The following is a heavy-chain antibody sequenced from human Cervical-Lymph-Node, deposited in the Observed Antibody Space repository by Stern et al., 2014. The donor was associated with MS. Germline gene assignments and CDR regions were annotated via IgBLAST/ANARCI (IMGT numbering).Heavy chain of an antibody. D-gene: IGHD1-14*01. CDR3: ARGAASAAWYKHAVDV. Sequence: VQLLESGAEVQKPGSSVKVSCKASGDTSNTDAIHWVRQAPGQGLEWMGGIIAVFGTPAYAQRFKGRVSIAAEESTATDCMELSSLRADDTAIYCCARGAASAAWYKHAVDVWGQGTTVTVSS. V-gene: IGHV1-69*01. CDR2: IIAVFGTP. J-gene: IGHJ6*02. CDR1: GDTSNTDA.